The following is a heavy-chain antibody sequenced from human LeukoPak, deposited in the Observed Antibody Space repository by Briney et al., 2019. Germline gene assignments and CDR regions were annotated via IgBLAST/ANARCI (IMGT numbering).Heavy chain of an antibody. J-gene: IGHJ6*03. CDR3: VGHPSYGSSWYYYMDA. V-gene: IGHV3-48*04. CDR2: ISSSSFKI. CDR1: VFTFVRYA. D-gene: IGHD6-13*01. Sequence: GGSLRLSCAASVFTFVRYAMNWVRQAPGKGLEWVSYISSSSFKIGYADSVKGRFTISRDNSRNSLYLQMDSLRVEDTAVYYCVGHPSYGSSWYYYMDAWGKGTTVTVSS.